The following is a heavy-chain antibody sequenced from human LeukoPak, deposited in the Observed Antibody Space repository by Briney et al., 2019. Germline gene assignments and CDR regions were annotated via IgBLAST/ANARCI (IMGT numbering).Heavy chain of an antibody. CDR2: ISAYNGNT. D-gene: IGHD3-22*01. CDR3: ARVGVYDSSGYYYGAFDI. Sequence: ASVKVSCKASGYTFTSYGISWVRQAPGQGLEWMGWISAYNGNTNYAQKLQGRVTMTTDTSTSTTYMELRSLRSDDTAVYYCARVGVYDSSGYYYGAFDIWGKGTMVTVSS. V-gene: IGHV1-18*01. J-gene: IGHJ3*02. CDR1: GYTFTSYG.